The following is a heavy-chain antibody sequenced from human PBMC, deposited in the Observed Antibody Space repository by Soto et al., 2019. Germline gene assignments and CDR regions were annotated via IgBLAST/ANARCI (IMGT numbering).Heavy chain of an antibody. J-gene: IGHJ3*02. CDR1: GSTFTSYG. Sequence: ASVKVSCKASGSTFTSYGISWVRQAPGQGLEWMGRISAYNGNTNYAQKLQGRVTMTEDTSTDTAYMELSSLRSEDTAVYYCATSGILYPEPGRGMDFDIWGQGTMVTVSS. CDR3: ATSGILYPEPGRGMDFDI. D-gene: IGHD2-8*01. CDR2: ISAYNGNT. V-gene: IGHV1-18*01.